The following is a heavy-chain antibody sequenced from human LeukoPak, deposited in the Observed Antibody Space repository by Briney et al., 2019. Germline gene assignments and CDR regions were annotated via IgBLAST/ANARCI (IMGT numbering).Heavy chain of an antibody. Sequence: SETLSLTCTVSGGSISSSSYYWGWIRQPPGKGLEWIGYIYYSGSTNYNPSLKSRVTISVDTSKNQFSLKLSSVTAADTAVYYCARHQGYYYGSGSYYKGFDPWGQGTLVTVSS. J-gene: IGHJ5*02. CDR2: IYYSGST. V-gene: IGHV4-61*05. CDR1: GGSISSSSYY. CDR3: ARHQGYYYGSGSYYKGFDP. D-gene: IGHD3-10*01.